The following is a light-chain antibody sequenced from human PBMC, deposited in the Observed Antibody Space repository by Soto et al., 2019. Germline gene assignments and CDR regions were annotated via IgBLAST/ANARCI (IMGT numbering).Light chain of an antibody. J-gene: IGKJ1*01. Sequence: EIVLTQSPGTLSLSPEERETLSCRASQSVSSSYLAWYQQKPGQAPRLLIYGASSRATGIPDRFSGSGSGTDFTLTISRLEPEDFAVYYCQQYGSSPWTFGQGTKVDI. CDR3: QQYGSSPWT. V-gene: IGKV3-20*01. CDR2: GAS. CDR1: QSVSSSY.